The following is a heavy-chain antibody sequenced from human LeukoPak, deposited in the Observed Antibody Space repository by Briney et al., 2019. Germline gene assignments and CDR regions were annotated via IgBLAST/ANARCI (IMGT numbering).Heavy chain of an antibody. D-gene: IGHD1-26*01. CDR3: ARDPYSGTYGDTYYYYMDV. Sequence: GGSLRLSCAASGFSFSSYNMNWVRQTPGKGLEWVSSITSSSTYTFYADSVKGRFTISRDNARNSLYLQMNSLRAEDTAVYYCARDPYSGTYGDTYYYYMDVWGKGTMVTISS. V-gene: IGHV3-21*01. CDR1: GFSFSSYN. CDR2: ITSSSTYT. J-gene: IGHJ6*03.